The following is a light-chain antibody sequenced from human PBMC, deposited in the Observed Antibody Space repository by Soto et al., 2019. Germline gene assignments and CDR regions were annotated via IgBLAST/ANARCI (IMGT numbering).Light chain of an antibody. J-gene: IGLJ1*01. CDR1: SSDVGCYNY. V-gene: IGLV2-8*01. Sequence: QSALTQPPSASGSPGQSVTSSCTGTSSDVGCYNYVSWYQQHPGKVPKLMVYEVNKRPSGVPDRFSGSKSGNTASLTVSGLQAEDEADYYCTSYAGGNNVFGTGTKLTVL. CDR2: EVN. CDR3: TSYAGGNNV.